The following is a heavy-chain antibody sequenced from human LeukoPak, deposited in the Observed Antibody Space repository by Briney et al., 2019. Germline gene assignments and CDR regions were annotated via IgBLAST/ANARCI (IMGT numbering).Heavy chain of an antibody. CDR1: GGSISSSSYY. V-gene: IGHV4-39*01. D-gene: IGHD6-13*01. CDR3: ARDSSSFDY. CDR2: IYYSGST. Sequence: SETLSLTCTVSGGSISSSSYYWGWIRQPPGKGLEWIGSIYYSGSTYYNPSLRSRVTISVDTSKNQFSLKLNSVTAADAAVYYCARDSSSFDYWGQGTLVTVSS. J-gene: IGHJ4*02.